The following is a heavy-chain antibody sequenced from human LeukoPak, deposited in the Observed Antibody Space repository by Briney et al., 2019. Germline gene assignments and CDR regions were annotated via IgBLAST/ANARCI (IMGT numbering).Heavy chain of an antibody. V-gene: IGHV3-66*01. CDR2: IYSGGST. CDR1: EFSVGSNY. Sequence: GGSLRLSCAASEFSVGSNYMTWVRQAPGKGLEWVSLIYSGGSTYYADSVKGRFTISRDNSKTTLYLQMNSLRAEDTAVYYCAKDGRQYYYGSGSSPLDYWGQGTLVTVSS. J-gene: IGHJ4*02. D-gene: IGHD3-10*01. CDR3: AKDGRQYYYGSGSSPLDY.